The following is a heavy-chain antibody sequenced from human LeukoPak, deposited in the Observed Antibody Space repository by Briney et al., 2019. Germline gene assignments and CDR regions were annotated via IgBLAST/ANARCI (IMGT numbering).Heavy chain of an antibody. CDR1: GGSMSNYY. J-gene: IGHJ4*02. CDR3: ARGGNTYCSGGSCYSDFDY. Sequence: PSETLSLTCTVSGGSMSNYYGSWLRQPPRRGLEWIGYIYHRGSTNSNPSLKSRVTISVDMSKTQSSLKLSSVTAADTAVYYCARGGNTYCSGGSCYSDFDYWGQGSLVTVSS. V-gene: IGHV4-59*01. D-gene: IGHD2-15*01. CDR2: IYHRGST.